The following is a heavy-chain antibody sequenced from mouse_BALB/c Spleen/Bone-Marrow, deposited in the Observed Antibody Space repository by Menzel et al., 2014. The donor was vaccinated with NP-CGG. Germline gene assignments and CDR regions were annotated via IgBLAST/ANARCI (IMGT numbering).Heavy chain of an antibody. CDR1: GFTFSDFY. D-gene: IGHD1-1*01. V-gene: IGHV7-1*02. J-gene: IGHJ2*01. CDR3: ARGTVNYFDY. CDR2: SRDRANDYTT. Sequence: EVKLVESGGDLVQPGGSLRLSCATSGFTFSDFYMEWVRRPPGKRLEWIGASRDRANDYTTEYSASVKGRFIVSRDTSQSILYLQMNALRAEGTAIYYCARGTVNYFDYWGQGTTLTVSS.